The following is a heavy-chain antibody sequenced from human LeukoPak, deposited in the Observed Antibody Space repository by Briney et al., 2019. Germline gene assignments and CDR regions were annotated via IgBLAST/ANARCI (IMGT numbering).Heavy chain of an antibody. J-gene: IGHJ4*02. CDR1: GYTFTSYY. V-gene: IGHV1-46*01. CDR2: INPSGGST. CDR3: ATTASVVTPPPH. Sequence: ASVKVSCKASGYTFTSYYMHWVRQAPGQGLEWMGIINPSGGSTSYAQKFQGRVTMTRDTSTSTVYMELSSLRSEDTAVYYCATTASVVTPPPHWGQGTWSPSPQ. D-gene: IGHD4-23*01.